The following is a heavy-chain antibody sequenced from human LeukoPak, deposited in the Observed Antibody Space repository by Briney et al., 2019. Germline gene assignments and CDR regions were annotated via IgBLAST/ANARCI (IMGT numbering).Heavy chain of an antibody. J-gene: IGHJ6*03. CDR1: GGSISSYY. CDR2: IYTSGST. V-gene: IGHV4-4*07. CDR3: ARDLVVVAASPPYYYYYMDV. D-gene: IGHD2-15*01. Sequence: SETLSLTCTVSGGSISSYYWSWIRQPAGKGLEWIGRIYTSGSTNYNPSLKSRVTMSVDTSKNQFSLKLSSVTAADTAVYYCARDLVVVAASPPYYYYYMDVWGKGTTVAISS.